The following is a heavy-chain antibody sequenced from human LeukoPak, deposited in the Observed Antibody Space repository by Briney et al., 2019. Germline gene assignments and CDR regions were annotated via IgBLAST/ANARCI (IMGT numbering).Heavy chain of an antibody. J-gene: IGHJ4*02. V-gene: IGHV3-23*01. CDR2: ISDSDGRT. Sequence: PGGSLRLSCAASGFTFSSYAMSWVRQAPGKGLEWVSAISDSDGRTYYADSVKGRFTITRDNSKNTLYLQMNGLRAEDTAVYYCAKDVISVGASHFDYWGQGTLVTVSS. CDR3: AKDVISVGASHFDY. CDR1: GFTFSSYA. D-gene: IGHD2/OR15-2a*01.